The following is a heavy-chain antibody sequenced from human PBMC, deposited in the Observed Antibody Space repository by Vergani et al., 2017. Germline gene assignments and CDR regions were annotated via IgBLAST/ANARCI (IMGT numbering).Heavy chain of an antibody. Sequence: EVQLVESGGGLVKPGGSMRLSCAASGFTFSNAWMSWVRQAPGKGLEWVGRIKSKTDGGTTDYAAPVKGRFTISRDDSKNTLYLQMNSLKTEDTAVYYCTTLASSTXGLRYYYYYYYMDVWGKGTTVTVSS. D-gene: IGHD2-2*01. CDR1: GFTFSNAW. J-gene: IGHJ6*03. CDR2: IKSKTDGGTT. CDR3: TTLASSTXGLRYYYYYYYMDV. V-gene: IGHV3-15*01.